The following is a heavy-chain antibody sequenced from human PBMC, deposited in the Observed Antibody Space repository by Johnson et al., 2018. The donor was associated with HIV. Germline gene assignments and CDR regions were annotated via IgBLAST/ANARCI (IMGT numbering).Heavy chain of an antibody. V-gene: IGHV3-30*02. D-gene: IGHD1-26*01. J-gene: IGHJ3*01. CDR2: IRYDGSNN. CDR1: GFTFSSYG. Sequence: QVQLVESGGGVVQPGGSLRLSCAAFGFTFSSYGMHWVRQAPGKGLEWVALIRYDGSNNYYADSVMGRFTISCNNSKNTLYLQMNSLRAEDTALYYCARHRGVYPTSPGGVGAFDFWGPGTMVTVSS. CDR3: ARHRGVYPTSPGGVGAFDF.